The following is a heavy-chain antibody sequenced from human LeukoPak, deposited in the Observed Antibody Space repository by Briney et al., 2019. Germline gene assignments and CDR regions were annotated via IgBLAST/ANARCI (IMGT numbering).Heavy chain of an antibody. CDR1: GGSFSGYY. CDR2: INHSGSR. Sequence: SETLSLTCAVYGGSFSGYYWSWIRQPPPKGLERIGVINHSGSRSYNPSLKSRVTISVDTCKNPCFLKLSAVTAADTAVYYCARGYYYDSSGYYPNYFDYWGQGTLVTVS. V-gene: IGHV4-34*01. J-gene: IGHJ4*02. CDR3: ARGYYYDSSGYYPNYFDY. D-gene: IGHD3-22*01.